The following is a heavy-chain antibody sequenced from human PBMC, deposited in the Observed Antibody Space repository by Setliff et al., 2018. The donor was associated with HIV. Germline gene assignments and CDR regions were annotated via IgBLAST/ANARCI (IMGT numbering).Heavy chain of an antibody. Sequence: LRLSCAASGFTFSTYSMNWVRQAPGKGLEWVSSTSSSSSYIYYADSVKGRFTISRDNAKNSLYLHMNSLRADDTAVYYCARGETGDARGYSYYYYMDVWGKGTTVTVSS. V-gene: IGHV3-21*01. D-gene: IGHD7-27*01. J-gene: IGHJ6*03. CDR2: TSSSSSYI. CDR3: ARGETGDARGYSYYYYMDV. CDR1: GFTFSTYS.